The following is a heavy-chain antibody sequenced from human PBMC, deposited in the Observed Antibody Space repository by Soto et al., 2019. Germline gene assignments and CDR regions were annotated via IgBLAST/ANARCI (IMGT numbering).Heavy chain of an antibody. V-gene: IGHV3-23*01. CDR2: TTVSGGET. J-gene: IGHJ4*02. CDR3: GKGGTGDVGDH. D-gene: IGHD1-26*01. Sequence: ESGGGLVQPGGSLRLSCAASGFTFNNYGMTWVRQAPGKGLEWVSGTTVSGGETYYADSVKGRFTISRDNSKSTLYLQMNSLRAEDTAVYYCGKGGTGDVGDHWGQGTLVTVSS. CDR1: GFTFNNYG.